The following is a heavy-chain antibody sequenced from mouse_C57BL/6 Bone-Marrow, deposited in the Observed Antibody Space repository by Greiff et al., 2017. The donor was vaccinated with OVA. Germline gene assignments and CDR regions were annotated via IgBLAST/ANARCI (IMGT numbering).Heavy chain of an antibody. D-gene: IGHD2-5*01. J-gene: IGHJ3*01. CDR3: ARGDMGDSNYAVAY. Sequence: VQVVESGAELARPGASVKMSCKASGYTFTSYTMHWVKQRPGQGLEWIGYINPSSGYTKYNQKFKDKATLTADKSSSTAYMQLSSLTSEDSAVYYCARGDMGDSNYAVAYWGQGTLVTVSA. V-gene: IGHV1-4*01. CDR1: GYTFTSYT. CDR2: INPSSGYT.